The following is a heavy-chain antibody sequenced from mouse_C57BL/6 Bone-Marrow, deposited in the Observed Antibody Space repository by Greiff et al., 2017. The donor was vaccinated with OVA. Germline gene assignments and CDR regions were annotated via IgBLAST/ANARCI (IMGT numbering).Heavy chain of an antibody. CDR2: IYPRSGNT. D-gene: IGHD1-1*01. Sequence: QVQLKRSGAELARPGASVKLSCKASGYTFTSYGISWVKQRTGQGLEWIGEIYPRSGNTYYNEKFKGKATLTADKSSSTAYMELRSLTSEDSAVYFCAERDYYGSSSFAYWGQGTLVTVSA. CDR1: GYTFTSYG. J-gene: IGHJ3*01. V-gene: IGHV1-81*01. CDR3: AERDYYGSSSFAY.